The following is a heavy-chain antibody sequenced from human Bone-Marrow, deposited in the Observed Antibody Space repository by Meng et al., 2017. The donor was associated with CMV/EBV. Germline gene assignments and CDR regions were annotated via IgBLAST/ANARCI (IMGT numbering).Heavy chain of an antibody. Sequence: GESLKISCAASGFTFSSYCMTWVRQAPGKGLEWVANIKQDGSEKYYVDSVKGRFTISRDNAKNSLYLQMNTLRAEDTAVYYCARGGVPAAPPGYYGMDVWGQGTTVTVSS. CDR3: ARGGVPAAPPGYYGMDV. D-gene: IGHD2-2*01. CDR2: IKQDGSEK. CDR1: GFTFSSYC. J-gene: IGHJ6*02. V-gene: IGHV3-7*01.